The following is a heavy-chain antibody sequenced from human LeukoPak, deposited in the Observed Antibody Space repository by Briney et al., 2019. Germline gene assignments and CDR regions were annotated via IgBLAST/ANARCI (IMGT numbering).Heavy chain of an antibody. D-gene: IGHD3-22*01. CDR1: GFTFSSYE. V-gene: IGHV3-48*03. CDR3: ARDGSAGSGYFDN. J-gene: IGHJ5*02. Sequence: GGSLRLSCAASGFTFSSYEMNWVRQAPGKGLEWVSYIGGSGTTIYYADSVKGRFTISRDNAKNSLYLQMNSLRAEDTAVYYCARDGSAGSGYFDNWGQGTLVTVSS. CDR2: IGGSGTTI.